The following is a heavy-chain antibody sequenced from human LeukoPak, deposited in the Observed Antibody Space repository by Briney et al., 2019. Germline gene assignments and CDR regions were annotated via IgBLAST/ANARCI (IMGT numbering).Heavy chain of an antibody. CDR1: GGSISSSSYY. Sequence: PSETLSLTCTVSGGSISSSSYYWGWIRQPPGKGLEWIGSIYYSGSTYYNPSLKSRVTISVDTSKNQFSLKLSSVTAADTAVYYCAREYSSSWYRTGAFDTWGQGTMVTVSS. D-gene: IGHD6-13*01. V-gene: IGHV4-39*07. CDR3: AREYSSSWYRTGAFDT. J-gene: IGHJ3*02. CDR2: IYYSGST.